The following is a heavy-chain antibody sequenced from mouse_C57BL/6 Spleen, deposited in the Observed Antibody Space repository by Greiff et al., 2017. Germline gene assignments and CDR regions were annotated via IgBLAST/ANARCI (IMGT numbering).Heavy chain of an antibody. J-gene: IGHJ1*03. Sequence: EVMLVESGEGLVKPGGSLKLSCAASGFTFSSYAMSWVRQTPEKRLEWVAYISSGGDYIYYADTVKGRFTISRDNARNPLYLQMSSLKSEDTAMYYCRRDHQDYGSSYGYFDVWGTGTTVTVSS. CDR1: GFTFSSYA. CDR3: RRDHQDYGSSYGYFDV. V-gene: IGHV5-9-1*02. CDR2: ISSGGDYI. D-gene: IGHD1-1*01.